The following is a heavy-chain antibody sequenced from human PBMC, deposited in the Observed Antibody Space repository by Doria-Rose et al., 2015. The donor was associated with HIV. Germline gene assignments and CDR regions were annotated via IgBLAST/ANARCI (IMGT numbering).Heavy chain of an antibody. Sequence: SGPVLVKPTETLTLTCTVSGVSLSSPGMGVSWIRQPPGKALEWLANIFSDDERSYKTSLKSRLTISWGTSKSQVVLTRTDMDPVDTATYYCARIKSSRWYHKYYFDFWGQGTLVIVSA. D-gene: IGHD6-13*01. V-gene: IGHV2-26*01. J-gene: IGHJ4*02. CDR1: GVSLSSPGMG. CDR2: IFSDDER. CDR3: ARIKSSRWYHKYYFDF.